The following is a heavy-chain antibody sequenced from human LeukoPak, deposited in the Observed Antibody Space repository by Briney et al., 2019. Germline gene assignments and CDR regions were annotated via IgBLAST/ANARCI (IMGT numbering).Heavy chain of an antibody. Sequence: PGRSLRLSCAASGFTFSSYGMHWVRQAPGKGLEWVAVISYDGSNKYYADSVKGRFTISRDNSKNTLYLQMNSLRAEDTAVYYCANGLDSSWPPTNYGMDVWGQGTTVTVSS. CDR1: GFTFSSYG. V-gene: IGHV3-30*18. CDR3: ANGLDSSWPPTNYGMDV. D-gene: IGHD6-13*01. CDR2: ISYDGSNK. J-gene: IGHJ6*02.